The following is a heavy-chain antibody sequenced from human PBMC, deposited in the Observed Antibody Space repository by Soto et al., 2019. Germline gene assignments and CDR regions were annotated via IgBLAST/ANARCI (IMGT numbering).Heavy chain of an antibody. CDR2: INHSGST. CDR1: GGSFSGYY. D-gene: IGHD1-1*01. CDR3: ARGEQLELRAFDP. J-gene: IGHJ5*02. Sequence: QVQLQQWGAGLLKPSETLSLTCAVYGGSFSGYYWSWIRQPPGKGLEWIGEINHSGSTNYNPSLTSRVTISVDTSKNQFSLKLSSVTAADTAVYYCARGEQLELRAFDPWGQGTLVTVSS. V-gene: IGHV4-34*01.